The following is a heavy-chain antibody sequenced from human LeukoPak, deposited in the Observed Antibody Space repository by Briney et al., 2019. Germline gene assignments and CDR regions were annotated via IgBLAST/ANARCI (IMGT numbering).Heavy chain of an antibody. CDR3: AQSLGQWLFLFAY. CDR1: GFTFSSYA. Sequence: GGSLRLSCAASGFTFSSYAMSWVRQAPGKGLEWVSAISGSGGSTYYADSVKGRFTISRDNSKNTLYLQMNSLRAEDTAVYYCAQSLGQWLFLFAYWGQGTLVTVSS. J-gene: IGHJ4*02. D-gene: IGHD6-19*01. V-gene: IGHV3-23*01. CDR2: ISGSGGST.